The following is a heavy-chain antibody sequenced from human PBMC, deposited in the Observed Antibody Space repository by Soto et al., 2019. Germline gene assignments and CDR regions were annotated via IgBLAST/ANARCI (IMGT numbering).Heavy chain of an antibody. CDR1: GFTFSDYY. CDR2: ISSSGSTT. D-gene: IGHD4-17*01. Sequence: PGGSLRLSCAASGFTFSDYYMSWIRQAPGKGLEWVSYISSSGSTTYYADSVKGRFTISRDNAKNSLYLQMNSLRAEDTAVYYCAASPPTYYGDYYFDYWGQGTLVTVSS. J-gene: IGHJ4*02. V-gene: IGHV3-11*01. CDR3: AASPPTYYGDYYFDY.